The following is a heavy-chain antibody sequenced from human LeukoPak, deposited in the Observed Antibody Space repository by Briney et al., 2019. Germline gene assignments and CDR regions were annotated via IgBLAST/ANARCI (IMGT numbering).Heavy chain of an antibody. Sequence: PGGSLRLSCAASGFILSDYNMNWVRQAPGKGLEWVSFIDISGTYITYADSVKGRFTISRENAKNSLYLQVNSLRAEDTAVYYCTRDLSATARAYDYWGQGTLVSVSS. J-gene: IGHJ4*02. D-gene: IGHD1-26*01. CDR1: GFILSDYN. CDR3: TRDLSATARAYDY. CDR2: IDISGTYI. V-gene: IGHV3-21*01.